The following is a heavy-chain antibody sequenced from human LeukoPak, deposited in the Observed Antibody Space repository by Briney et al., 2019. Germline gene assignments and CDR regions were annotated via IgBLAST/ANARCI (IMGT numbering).Heavy chain of an antibody. CDR1: GGSISSSSYY. V-gene: IGHV4-39*01. Sequence: PSETLSLTCPVSGGSISSSSYYWGWLRQPPGKGLEWIGSIYYSWSTYYKPSLKSQVTISVDTSKNQFSLQLSSVTAADTAVYYCARQTVVAATLDYWGQGTLVSVSS. CDR2: IYYSWST. CDR3: ARQTVVAATLDY. J-gene: IGHJ4*02. D-gene: IGHD2-15*01.